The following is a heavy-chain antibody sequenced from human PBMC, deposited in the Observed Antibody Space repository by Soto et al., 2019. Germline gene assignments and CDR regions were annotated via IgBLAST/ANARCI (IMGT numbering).Heavy chain of an antibody. V-gene: IGHV1-18*01. CDR2: ISGYNGNT. Sequence: QVQLVQSGAEVKKPGASVKVSCKASGYIFTNFGISWVRQAPGQGPEWMGWISGYNGNTKYAETVQGRATMTTDTSTSTAYMELRSLRSDDTAVYYCARGGSSWSAEYYQHWGQGTLVIVSS. J-gene: IGHJ1*01. D-gene: IGHD6-13*01. CDR3: ARGGSSWSAEYYQH. CDR1: GYIFTNFG.